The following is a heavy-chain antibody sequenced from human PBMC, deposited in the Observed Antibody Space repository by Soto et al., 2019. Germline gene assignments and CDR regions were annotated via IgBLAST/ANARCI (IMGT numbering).Heavy chain of an antibody. CDR2: ISHDGGT. Sequence: QVQLQQWGAGLLRRSETLSLTCAFYGGSFDDFYWSWVRQSPGKGLEWVGEISHDGGTNYSPSLASRISISVDTSKNQFSLHLRSVTAADTGLYYCARGQLVWYGDLTPYHRDMDVWGQGTTVTVSS. CDR3: ARGQLVWYGDLTPYHRDMDV. D-gene: IGHD3-10*01. CDR1: GGSFDDFY. V-gene: IGHV4-34*02. J-gene: IGHJ6*02.